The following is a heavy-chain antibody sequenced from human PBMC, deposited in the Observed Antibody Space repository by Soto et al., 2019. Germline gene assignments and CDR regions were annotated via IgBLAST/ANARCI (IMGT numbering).Heavy chain of an antibody. CDR2: ISYDGSNK. CDR3: AKDGRECSSTSCYGGGGYYYYYMDV. Sequence: QVQLVESGGGVVQPGRSLRLSCAASGFTFSSYGMHWVRQAPGKGLEWVAVISYDGSNKYYADSVKGRFTISRDNSKNTLDRQMNSLRAEDTAVYYCAKDGRECSSTSCYGGGGYYYYYMDVWGKGTTVTVAS. J-gene: IGHJ6*03. CDR1: GFTFSSYG. V-gene: IGHV3-30*18. D-gene: IGHD2-2*01.